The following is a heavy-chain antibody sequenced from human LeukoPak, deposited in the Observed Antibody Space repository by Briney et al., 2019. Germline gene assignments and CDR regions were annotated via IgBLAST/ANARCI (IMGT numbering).Heavy chain of an antibody. CDR1: GKAVTSSY. CDR3: ARLDCFVEGCYNH. J-gene: IGHJ4*02. V-gene: IGHV4-59*08. CDR2: VSSDGTT. Sequence: SLNCSVSGKAVTSSYWNWIRQPPRNGVEWIGYVSSDGTTNFTPSLSGRLIMSVDTAKNDISLILTSVTGADTAIYYCARLDCFVEGCYNHWGRGTLVTVSS. D-gene: IGHD2-15*01.